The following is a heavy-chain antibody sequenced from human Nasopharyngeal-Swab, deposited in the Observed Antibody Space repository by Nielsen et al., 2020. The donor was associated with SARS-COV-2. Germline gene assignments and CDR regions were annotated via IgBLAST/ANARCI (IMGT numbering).Heavy chain of an antibody. Sequence: SQTLSLTCAVYGGSFSGYYWSWICQPPGKGLEWIGEINHSGSTNYNPSLKSRVTISVETSKNQFSLKLSSVTAADTAVYYCAREGGYCSGGSCYRYGAFDIWGQGTMVTVSS. CDR2: INHSGST. CDR3: AREGGYCSGGSCYRYGAFDI. V-gene: IGHV4-34*01. J-gene: IGHJ3*02. D-gene: IGHD2-15*01. CDR1: GGSFSGYY.